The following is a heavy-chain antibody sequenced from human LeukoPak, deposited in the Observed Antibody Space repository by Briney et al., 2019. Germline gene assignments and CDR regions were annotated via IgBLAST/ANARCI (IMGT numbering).Heavy chain of an antibody. CDR3: ARASGSYHLVTDY. Sequence: SETLSLTCTVSGGSISSYYWSWIRQPAGKGLEWIGRVYTSGNPNYNPSLKSRVTLSVDTSKNQFSLKLSSVTAADTAVYYCARASGSYHLVTDYWGQGTLVTVSS. CDR1: GGSISSYY. CDR2: VYTSGNP. J-gene: IGHJ4*02. V-gene: IGHV4-4*07. D-gene: IGHD1-26*01.